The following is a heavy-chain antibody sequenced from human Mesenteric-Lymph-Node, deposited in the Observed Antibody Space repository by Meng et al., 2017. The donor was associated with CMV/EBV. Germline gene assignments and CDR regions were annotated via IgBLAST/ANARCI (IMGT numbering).Heavy chain of an antibody. V-gene: IGHV1-2*02. J-gene: IGHJ6*02. CDR2: INPNSGGI. D-gene: IGHD2-15*01. CDR3: ARGVVVGPDSRLGYYYYGMDV. Sequence: ASVKVSCKASGYTFTDYYMHWVRQAPGQGLEWMGWINPNSGGINYAQKFQGRVTMTRDMSISTAYMELSRLRSDDTAVYYCARGVVVGPDSRLGYYYYGMDVWGQGTTVTVSS. CDR1: GYTFTDYY.